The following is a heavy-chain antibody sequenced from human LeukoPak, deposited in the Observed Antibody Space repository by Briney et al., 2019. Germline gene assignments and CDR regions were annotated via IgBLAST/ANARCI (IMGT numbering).Heavy chain of an antibody. CDR2: MHNSESA. CDR1: GGSISSGGYF. V-gene: IGHV4-31*03. Sequence: SETLSLTCTVSGGSISSGGYFWSWIRQHPGKGLEWIGYMHNSESADYNPSLKSRVTISVDTSKNQISLKVNSVTAADTAVYYCARERGRLVGYWGQGTLVTVSS. D-gene: IGHD6-25*01. J-gene: IGHJ4*02. CDR3: ARERGRLVGY.